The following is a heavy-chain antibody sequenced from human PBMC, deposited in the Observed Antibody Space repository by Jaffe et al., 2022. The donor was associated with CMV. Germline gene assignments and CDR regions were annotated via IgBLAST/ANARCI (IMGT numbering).Heavy chain of an antibody. Sequence: QVQLVESGGGVVQPGRSLRLSCAASGFTFSSYGMHWVRQAPGKGLEWVAVIWYDGSNKYYADSVKGRFTISRDNSKNTLYLQMNSLRAEDTAVYYCARVHCSSTSCRYYYYYYYMDVWGKGTTVTVSS. CDR3: ARVHCSSTSCRYYYYYYYMDV. J-gene: IGHJ6*03. D-gene: IGHD2-2*01. CDR1: GFTFSSYG. CDR2: IWYDGSNK. V-gene: IGHV3-33*08.